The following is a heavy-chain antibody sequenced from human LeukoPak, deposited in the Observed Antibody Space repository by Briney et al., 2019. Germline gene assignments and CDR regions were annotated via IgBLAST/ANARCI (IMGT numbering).Heavy chain of an antibody. D-gene: IGHD6-13*01. CDR1: GGSFSGYY. CDR2: INHGGST. J-gene: IGHJ4*02. V-gene: IGHV4-34*01. CDR3: ARIPRYSSTRNYFDY. Sequence: PSETLSLTCAVYGGSFSGYYWSWIRQPPGKGLEWIGEINHGGSTNYNPSLKSRVTISVDTSKNQFSLKLSSVTAADTAVYYCARIPRYSSTRNYFDYWGQGTLVTVSS.